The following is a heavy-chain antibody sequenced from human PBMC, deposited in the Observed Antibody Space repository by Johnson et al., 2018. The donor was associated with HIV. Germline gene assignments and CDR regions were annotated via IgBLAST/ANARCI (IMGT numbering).Heavy chain of an antibody. J-gene: IGHJ3*02. CDR3: ARAIRVTMGGDAFDI. CDR1: GFTFSSYA. D-gene: IGHD3-10*01. V-gene: IGHV3-30-3*01. CDR2: ISYDGSNK. Sequence: QEQLVESGGGVVRPGRSLRLSCVASGFTFSSYAMHWVRQAPGKGLEWVAVISYDGSNKYYADSVKGRFTISRDNAKNSLYLQMNSLRAEDTALYYCARAIRVTMGGDAFDIWGQGTMVTVSS.